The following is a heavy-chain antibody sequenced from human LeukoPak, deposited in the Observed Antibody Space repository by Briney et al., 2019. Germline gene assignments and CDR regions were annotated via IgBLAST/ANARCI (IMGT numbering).Heavy chain of an antibody. V-gene: IGHV1-18*01. J-gene: IGHJ4*02. CDR1: GGTFSSYA. CDR3: ARVGCTNGVCYNPMDY. D-gene: IGHD2-8*01. Sequence: ASVKVSCKASGGTFSSYAISWVRQAPGQGLEWMGWISTYIDNTNYAQNLQGRVTMTTDTSTTTAHMELRSLRSDDTAVYYCARVGCTNGVCYNPMDYWGQGTLSPSPQ. CDR2: ISTYIDNT.